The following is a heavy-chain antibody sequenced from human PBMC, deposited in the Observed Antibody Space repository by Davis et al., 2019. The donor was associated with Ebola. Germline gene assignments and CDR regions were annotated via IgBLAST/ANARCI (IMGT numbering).Heavy chain of an antibody. D-gene: IGHD2-15*01. J-gene: IGHJ4*02. V-gene: IGHV5-10-1*04. CDR1: GYSFTSYW. CDR3: ARPDYCSGGSCYFRY. CDR2: IDPSDSYT. Sequence: PGGSLRLSCKGSGYSFTSYWISWVRQMPGKGLEWMGRIDPSDSYTNYSPSFQGQVTISADKSISTAYLQWSSLKASDTAMYYCARPDYCSGGSCYFRYWGQGTLVTVSS.